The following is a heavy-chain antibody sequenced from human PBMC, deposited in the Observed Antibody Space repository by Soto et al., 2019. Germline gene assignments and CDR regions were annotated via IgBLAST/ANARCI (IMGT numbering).Heavy chain of an antibody. CDR3: ANDLSGYYDFDF. CDR2: ISATGGST. V-gene: IGHV3-23*01. J-gene: IGHJ4*02. Sequence: EVQLLESGGDLVQPGGSLRLSCAASGFTFGIYAMTWVRQAPGKGLEWVSTISATGGSTFYADSVKGRFTISRDNSKNTLYLQMNSLRAEDTAIYYCANDLSGYYDFDFWGQGTLVTVSS. CDR1: GFTFGIYA. D-gene: IGHD6-25*01.